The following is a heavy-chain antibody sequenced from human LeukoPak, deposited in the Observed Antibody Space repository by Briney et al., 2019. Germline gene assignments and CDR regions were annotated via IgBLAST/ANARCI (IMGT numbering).Heavy chain of an antibody. CDR1: GYTFTDYY. J-gene: IGHJ4*02. D-gene: IGHD3-3*01. CDR3: ARGSKSVVRFLEWTPIDY. V-gene: IGHV1-2*02. CDR2: INPNSGGT. Sequence: ASVEVSCKASGYTFTDYYMHWVRQAPGQGLEWMGWINPNSGGTNYARKFQGRVTMTWDTSISTGYMELSRLRSDDTAVYYCARGSKSVVRFLEWTPIDYWGQGTLVTVSS.